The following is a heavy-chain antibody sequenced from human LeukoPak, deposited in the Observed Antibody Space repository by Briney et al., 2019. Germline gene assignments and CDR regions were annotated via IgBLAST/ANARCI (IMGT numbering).Heavy chain of an antibody. CDR2: IGSSSSYI. V-gene: IGHV3-21*01. D-gene: IGHD3-3*01. J-gene: IGHJ4*02. CDR1: GFTFSSYS. CDR3: ARVATFGVVIGFDY. Sequence: PGGSLRLSCAASGFTFSSYSMNWVRQAPGKGLEWVPSIGSSSSYIYYADSVKGRFTISRDNAKNSLYLQMNSLRAEDTAVYYCARVATFGVVIGFDYWGQGTLVTVSS.